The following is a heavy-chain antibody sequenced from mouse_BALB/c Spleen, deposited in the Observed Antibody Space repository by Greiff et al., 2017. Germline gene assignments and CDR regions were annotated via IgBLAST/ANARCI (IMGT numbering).Heavy chain of an antibody. CDR1: GYAFSSSW. CDR3: ARAIYYGYDGDY. Sequence: GQLQQSGPELVKPGASVKISCKASGYAFSSSWMNWVKQRPGQGLEWIGRIYPGDGDTNYNGKFKGKATLTADKSSSTAYMQLSSPTSEDSAVYYWARAIYYGYDGDYWGQGTTLTVSS. CDR2: IYPGDGDT. D-gene: IGHD2-2*01. J-gene: IGHJ2*01. V-gene: IGHV1-82*01.